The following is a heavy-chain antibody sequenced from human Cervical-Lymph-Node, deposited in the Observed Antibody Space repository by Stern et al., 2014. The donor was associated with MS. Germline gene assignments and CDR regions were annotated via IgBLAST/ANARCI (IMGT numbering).Heavy chain of an antibody. Sequence: QMQLVQSGPEVKKPGTSVKVSCKASGFTFTSSAVQWVRQARGQRLEWIGWIVGGSGNTNYAQKFQERVTITRDMSTSTAYMELSSLRSEDTAVYYCAARANYYDSPGDWFDPWGQGTLVTVSS. V-gene: IGHV1-58*01. J-gene: IGHJ5*02. CDR1: GFTFTSSA. CDR3: AARANYYDSPGDWFDP. D-gene: IGHD3-22*01. CDR2: IVGGSGNT.